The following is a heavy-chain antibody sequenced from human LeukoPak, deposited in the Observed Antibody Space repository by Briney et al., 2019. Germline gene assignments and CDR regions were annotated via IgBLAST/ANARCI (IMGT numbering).Heavy chain of an antibody. CDR3: ARDPTYYDILTGYYPRDVVDY. J-gene: IGHJ4*02. CDR2: MNPNSGNT. D-gene: IGHD3-9*01. V-gene: IGHV1-8*01. Sequence: ASVKVSCKASGYTFTSYDINWVRQATGQGLEWMGWMNPNSGNTGYAQKFQGRVTMTRNTSISTAYMELSSLRAEDTAVYYCARDPTYYDILTGYYPRDVVDYWGQGTLVTVSS. CDR1: GYTFTSYD.